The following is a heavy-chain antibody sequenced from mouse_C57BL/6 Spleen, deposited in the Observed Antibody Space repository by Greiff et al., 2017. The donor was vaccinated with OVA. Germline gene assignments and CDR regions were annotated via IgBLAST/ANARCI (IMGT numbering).Heavy chain of an antibody. J-gene: IGHJ1*03. CDR2: FHPYNDDT. CDR1: GYTFTTYP. CDR3: ARRSYYCGSSYGYFDV. V-gene: IGHV1-47*01. D-gene: IGHD1-1*01. Sequence: QVQLQQSGAELVKPGASVKMSCKASGYTFTTYPIEWMKQNHGKSLEWIGNFHPYNDDTKYNEKFKGKATLTVAKSSSTVYLELSRLPSDDSAVYDCARRSYYCGSSYGYFDVWGTGTTVTVSS.